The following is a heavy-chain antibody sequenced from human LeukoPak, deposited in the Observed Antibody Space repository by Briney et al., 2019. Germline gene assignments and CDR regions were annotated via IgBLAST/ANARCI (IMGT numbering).Heavy chain of an antibody. V-gene: IGHV3-74*01. CDR2: IKSDGST. D-gene: IGHD3-22*01. J-gene: IGHJ4*02. Sequence: GGSLRLSCAASGFTFSRYWMHWVRQAPGKGLVWVSRIKSDGSTNYADSVKGRFTMSRDNSKNMLYLQMNSLTAEDTAVYYCVRAITMIVVVDFDYWGQGTLVTASS. CDR1: GFTFSRYW. CDR3: VRAITMIVVVDFDY.